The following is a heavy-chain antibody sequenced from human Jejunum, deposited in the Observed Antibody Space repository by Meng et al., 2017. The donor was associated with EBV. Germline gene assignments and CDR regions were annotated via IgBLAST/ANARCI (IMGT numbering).Heavy chain of an antibody. CDR2: YYNSGST. Sequence: QLQLQESGPGLVNPSETLSLTCTVSGGYIRISSYYWGWIRQPTGKGLEWIGTYYNSGSTYYNPSLKSRVTISVDTSKNQFSLKLISVTAADTAAYYCARQGPSGRTFDYWGQGTLVTVSS. D-gene: IGHD1-26*01. V-gene: IGHV4-39*01. CDR3: ARQGPSGRTFDY. J-gene: IGHJ4*02. CDR1: GGYIRISSYY.